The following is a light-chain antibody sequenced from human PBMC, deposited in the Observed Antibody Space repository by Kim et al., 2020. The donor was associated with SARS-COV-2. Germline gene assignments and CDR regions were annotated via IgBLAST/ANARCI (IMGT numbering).Light chain of an antibody. CDR3: QQYNSLPWT. CDR1: RSVSSW. V-gene: IGKV1-5*03. CDR2: QAA. Sequence: GSVGDRVTITCRATRSVSSWLAWYQQKPGKAPKLLIYQAANLESGVPSRFSGSGSGTEFSLTISSLQPDDFATYYCQQYNSLPWTFGQGTKVDIK. J-gene: IGKJ1*01.